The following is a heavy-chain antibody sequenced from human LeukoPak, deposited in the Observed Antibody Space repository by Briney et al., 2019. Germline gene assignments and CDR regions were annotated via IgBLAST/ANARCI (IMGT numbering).Heavy chain of an antibody. D-gene: IGHD3-3*01. CDR2: IYPGDSDT. Sequence: GESLKISCKGSGYSFTSYWIGWVRPMPGKGLEWMGIIYPGDSDTRYSPSFQGQVTISADKSISTANLQWSSLKASDTAMYYCARQSGVEPNQDAFDIWGQGTMVTVSS. J-gene: IGHJ3*02. V-gene: IGHV5-51*01. CDR1: GYSFTSYW. CDR3: ARQSGVEPNQDAFDI.